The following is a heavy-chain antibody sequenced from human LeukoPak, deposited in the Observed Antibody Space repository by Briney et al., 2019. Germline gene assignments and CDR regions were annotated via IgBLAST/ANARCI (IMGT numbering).Heavy chain of an antibody. Sequence: ASVKVSCKASGYTFTGSYMHWVRQAPGQGLEWVGRINPNSGGTSFAQEFQGSVTMTRDTSISTAYMKLSRLRSDDTAVYYCARGLENFDCWGQGTLVTVSS. V-gene: IGHV1-2*06. CDR3: ARGLENFDC. D-gene: IGHD4-11*01. CDR2: INPNSGGT. CDR1: GYTFTGSY. J-gene: IGHJ4*02.